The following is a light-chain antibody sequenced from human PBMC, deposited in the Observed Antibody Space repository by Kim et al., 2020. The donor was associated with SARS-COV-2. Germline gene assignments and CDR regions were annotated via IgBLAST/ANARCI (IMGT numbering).Light chain of an antibody. CDR1: TLGDKY. J-gene: IGLJ2*01. Sequence: SYELTQPPSVSVSPGQTASITCSGDTLGDKYACWYQQKPGQSPVLVIYQDSKRPSGIPERFSGSNSGNTATLTISGTQAMDEADYYCQAWDSSTADVVCGGGTKLTVL. CDR2: QDS. CDR3: QAWDSSTADVV. V-gene: IGLV3-1*01.